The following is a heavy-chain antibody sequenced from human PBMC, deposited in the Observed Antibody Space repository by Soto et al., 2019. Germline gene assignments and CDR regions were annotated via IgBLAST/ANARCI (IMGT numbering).Heavy chain of an antibody. CDR1: GVTFSSYG. CDR2: IIPLFGTT. D-gene: IGHD6-13*01. J-gene: IGHJ5*02. V-gene: IGHV1-69*13. CDR3: ARAHGSSWYNWFDP. Sequence: SVKVSCKASGVTFSSYGISWVRQAPGRGLEWMGGIIPLFGTTNYAQKFRGRVTVTADESTSTAYMELRGLRFEDTAVYYCARAHGSSWYNWFDPWGQGTLVTVSS.